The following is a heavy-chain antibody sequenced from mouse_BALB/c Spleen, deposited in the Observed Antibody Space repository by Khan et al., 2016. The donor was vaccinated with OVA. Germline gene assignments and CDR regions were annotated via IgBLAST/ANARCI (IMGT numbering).Heavy chain of an antibody. CDR3: SGGRAY. CDR2: ITYSGRT. D-gene: IGHD3-3*01. J-gene: IGHJ3*01. Sequence: EVQLQESGPGLVKPSQSLSLTCTVTGYSITSDYAWNWIRQFPGNRLEWMGYITYSGRTSYPPSLKSRISIPRDTSKNQFFLQLNSGTSDDTATYYGSGGRAYWGQGTLVTVSA. CDR1: GYSITSDYA. V-gene: IGHV3-2*02.